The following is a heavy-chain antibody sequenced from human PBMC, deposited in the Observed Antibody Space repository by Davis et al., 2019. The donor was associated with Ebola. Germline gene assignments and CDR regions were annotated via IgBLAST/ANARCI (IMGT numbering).Heavy chain of an antibody. CDR1: GFNFRTYS. Sequence: GGSLRLSCVASGFNFRTYSMHWVRQAPGKGLEWVASISYDGNKEYYADSVKGRITISRNNSKKTLYLQMNSLRAEDTAAYYCAKDIVDTAGFYYYGMDVWGQGTPVSVSS. CDR2: ISYDGNKE. D-gene: IGHD5-18*01. CDR3: AKDIVDTAGFYYYGMDV. V-gene: IGHV3-30*18. J-gene: IGHJ6*02.